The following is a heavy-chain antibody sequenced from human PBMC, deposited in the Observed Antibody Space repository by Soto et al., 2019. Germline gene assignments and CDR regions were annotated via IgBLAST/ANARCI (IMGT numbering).Heavy chain of an antibody. V-gene: IGHV4-34*01. CDR2: INHSGST. J-gene: IGHJ4*02. CDR3: ARGMDYDILTGYYGLDY. D-gene: IGHD3-9*01. CDR1: GGSFSGYY. Sequence: QVQLQQWGAGLLKPSETLSLTCAVYGGSFSGYYWSWIRQPPGKGLEWIGEINHSGSTNYNPSLKSRGTISVDTSKNQFSLKLSSVTAADTAVYYCARGMDYDILTGYYGLDYWGQGTLVTVSS.